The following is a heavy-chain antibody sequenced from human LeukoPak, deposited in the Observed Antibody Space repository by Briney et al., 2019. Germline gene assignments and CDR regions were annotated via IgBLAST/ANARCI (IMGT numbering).Heavy chain of an antibody. CDR2: IYPGDSDT. CDR3: ARSSDSSGFYDYFDY. Sequence: GESLKISCEGSGYSFTSYWIGWVRQMPGKGLEWVAIIYPGDSDTIYSPSFQGQVTISADNSISTAYLQWSSLKASDTAMYYCARSSDSSGFYDYFDYRGQGTLVTVSS. J-gene: IGHJ4*02. D-gene: IGHD3-22*01. V-gene: IGHV5-51*01. CDR1: GYSFTSYW.